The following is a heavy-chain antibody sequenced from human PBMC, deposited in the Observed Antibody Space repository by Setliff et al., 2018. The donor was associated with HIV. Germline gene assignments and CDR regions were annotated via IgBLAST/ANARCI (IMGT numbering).Heavy chain of an antibody. CDR1: GFTFSSYG. CDR3: AKTPGWTTIDY. D-gene: IGHD6-19*01. J-gene: IGHJ4*02. CDR2: IRNDGSNE. Sequence: GGSLRLSCAASGFTFSSYGMHWVRQVPGKGLEWVAFIRNDGSNEYYIDSVKGRFTISRDDSKNTVYLQMNSLTAEDTAVYYCAKTPGWTTIDYWGQGTLVTVPS. V-gene: IGHV3-30*02.